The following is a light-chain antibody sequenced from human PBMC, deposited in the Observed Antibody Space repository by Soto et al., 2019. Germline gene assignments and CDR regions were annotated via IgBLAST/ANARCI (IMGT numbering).Light chain of an antibody. CDR1: QSISGC. Sequence: DIQMTQSPSTLSASVGDRVTITCRASQSISGCLAWYQQRPGKAPNLLIFDVSSLESGVPSRFSGSGYGTGFTLTISSLQPDDFATYYCQHYDSYPITFGRGTRLEIK. CDR3: QHYDSYPIT. J-gene: IGKJ5*01. V-gene: IGKV1-5*01. CDR2: DVS.